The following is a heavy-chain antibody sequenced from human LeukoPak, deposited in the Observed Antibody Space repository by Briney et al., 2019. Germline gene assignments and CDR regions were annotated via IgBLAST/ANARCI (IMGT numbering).Heavy chain of an antibody. V-gene: IGHV1-24*01. CDR1: GYTLTELS. J-gene: IGHJ4*02. D-gene: IGHD1-14*01. Sequence: ASVKVSCKVSGYTLTELSMHWVRQAPGKGLEWMGGFDPEDGETIYAQKFQGRVTMTEDTSTDTAYMELSSLRSEDTAVYYCATRLLNRHTFDYWGQGTLVTVSS. CDR2: FDPEDGET. CDR3: ATRLLNRHTFDY.